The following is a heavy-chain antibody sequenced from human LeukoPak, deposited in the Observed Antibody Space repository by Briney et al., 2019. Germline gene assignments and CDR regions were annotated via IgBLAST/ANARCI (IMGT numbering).Heavy chain of an antibody. J-gene: IGHJ3*02. CDR2: LYTSGST. CDR3: ARDRRYCSSTSCYAFDI. D-gene: IGHD2-2*01. Sequence: PSQTLSLTRTVSGRSISSVSYFWSWIRQPARKGLEWIGCLYTSGSTNYNPSLKSRVTISVDTSKNQFSLKLSSVTAADTAVYYCARDRRYCSSTSCYAFDIWGQGTMVTVSS. CDR1: GRSISSVSYF. V-gene: IGHV4-61*02.